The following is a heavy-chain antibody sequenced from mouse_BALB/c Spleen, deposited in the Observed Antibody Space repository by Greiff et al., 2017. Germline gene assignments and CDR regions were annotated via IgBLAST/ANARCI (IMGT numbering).Heavy chain of an antibody. J-gene: IGHJ1*01. CDR2: INPSSGYT. D-gene: IGHD3-3*01. CDR3: ARRGGRNWYFDV. Sequence: QVQLKQSAAELARPGASVKMSCKASGYTFTSYTMHWVKQRPGQGLEWIGYINPSSGYTEYNQKFKDKTTLTADKSSSTAYMQLSSLTSEDSAVYYCARRGGRNWYFDVWGAGTTVTVSS. CDR1: GYTFTSYT. V-gene: IGHV1-4*02.